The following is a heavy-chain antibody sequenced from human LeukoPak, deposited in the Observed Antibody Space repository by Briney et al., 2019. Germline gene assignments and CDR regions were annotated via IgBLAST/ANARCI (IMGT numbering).Heavy chain of an antibody. Sequence: GGSLRLSCAASGFTVSSCYMSWVRQAPGKGLEWVSVLYSDGSTYYADSVKGRFTISRDNSKNTLYVQVNSLGTEDTAAYYCAKGSYYDSSGSFYFDYWGQGTLVTVSS. CDR3: AKGSYYDSSGSFYFDY. CDR1: GFTVSSCY. V-gene: IGHV3-53*01. CDR2: LYSDGST. D-gene: IGHD3-22*01. J-gene: IGHJ4*02.